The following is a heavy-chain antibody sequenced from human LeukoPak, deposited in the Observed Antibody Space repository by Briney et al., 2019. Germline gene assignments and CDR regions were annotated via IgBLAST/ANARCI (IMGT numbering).Heavy chain of an antibody. V-gene: IGHV4-59*01. J-gene: IGHJ6*03. CDR3: ARTPSTGYYYYMDV. CDR1: GVSISSYY. CDR2: IYYSGST. D-gene: IGHD4-11*01. Sequence: PSETLSLTCTVSGVSISSYYWSWIRQPPGEGLEWIGYIYYSGSTNYNPSLKSRVTISVDTSKNQFSLKLSSVTAADTAVYYCARTPSTGYYYYMDVWGKGTTVTVSS.